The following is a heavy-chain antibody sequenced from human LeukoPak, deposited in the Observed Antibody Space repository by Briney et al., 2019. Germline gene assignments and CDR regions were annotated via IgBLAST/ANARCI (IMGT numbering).Heavy chain of an antibody. J-gene: IGHJ4*02. CDR3: AKGPQLWLNYFDY. V-gene: IGHV3-23*01. Sequence: GGSLRLSCAASGFTFSSYSMNWVRQAPGKGLEWVSAISGSGGSTYYADSVKGRFTISRDNSKNTLYLQMNSLRAEDTAVYYCAKGPQLWLNYFDYWGQGTLVTVSS. CDR1: GFTFSSYS. D-gene: IGHD5-18*01. CDR2: ISGSGGST.